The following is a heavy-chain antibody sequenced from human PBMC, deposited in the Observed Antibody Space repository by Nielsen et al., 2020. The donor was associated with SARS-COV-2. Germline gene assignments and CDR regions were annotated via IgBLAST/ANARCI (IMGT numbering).Heavy chain of an antibody. CDR2: ISYDGSNK. CDR1: GFTFSSYA. CDR3: ARDEVAVAGFDY. J-gene: IGHJ4*02. V-gene: IGHV3-30-3*01. D-gene: IGHD6-19*01. Sequence: GESLKISCAASGFTFSSYAMHWVRQAPGKGLEWVAVISYDGSNKYYADSVKGRFTISRDNSKNTLYLQMNSLRAEDTAVYYCARDEVAVAGFDYWGQGTLVTVSS.